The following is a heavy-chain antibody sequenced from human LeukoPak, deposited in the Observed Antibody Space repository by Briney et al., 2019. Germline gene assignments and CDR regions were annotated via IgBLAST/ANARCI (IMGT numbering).Heavy chain of an antibody. D-gene: IGHD6-13*01. CDR3: AAAAGPRGARFDY. Sequence: GESLKISCKGSGYSFTSYWIGWVRQMPGKGLEWMGIIYPGDSDTRYSPSFQGQVTISADKSISTAYLQWSSLKASDAAMYYCAAAAGPRGARFDYWGQGTLVTVSS. CDR2: IYPGDSDT. J-gene: IGHJ4*02. V-gene: IGHV5-51*01. CDR1: GYSFTSYW.